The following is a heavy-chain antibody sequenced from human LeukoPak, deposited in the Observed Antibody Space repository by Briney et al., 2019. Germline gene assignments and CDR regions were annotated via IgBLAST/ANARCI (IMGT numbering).Heavy chain of an antibody. Sequence: SVKVSCKASGYTFTSYDINWVRQATGQGLEWMGRIIPILGIANYAQKFQGRVTITADKSTSTAYMELSSLRSEDTAVYYCARAQPSYYYDSSGWLYYWGQGTLVTVSS. V-gene: IGHV1-69*04. D-gene: IGHD3-22*01. J-gene: IGHJ4*02. CDR1: GYTFTSYD. CDR2: IIPILGIA. CDR3: ARAQPSYYYDSSGWLYY.